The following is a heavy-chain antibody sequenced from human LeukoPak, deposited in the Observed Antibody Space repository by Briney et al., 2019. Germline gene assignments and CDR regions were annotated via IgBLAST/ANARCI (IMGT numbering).Heavy chain of an antibody. Sequence: SETLSLTCTVSGGSISSYYWSWIRQPPGKGLEWIGYIYYSGSTNYNPSLKSRATISVDTSKNQFSLKLSSVTAADTAVYYCARADYGSGCFDYWGQGTLVTVSS. D-gene: IGHD3-10*01. V-gene: IGHV4-59*01. J-gene: IGHJ4*02. CDR1: GGSISSYY. CDR3: ARADYGSGCFDY. CDR2: IYYSGST.